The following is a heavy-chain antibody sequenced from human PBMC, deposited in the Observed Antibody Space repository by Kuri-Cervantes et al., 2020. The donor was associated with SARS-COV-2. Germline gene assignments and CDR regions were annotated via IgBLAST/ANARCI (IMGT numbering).Heavy chain of an antibody. D-gene: IGHD6-19*01. V-gene: IGHV1-2*02. CDR1: GYTFTGYF. CDR3: ATRSGWHSYYYYYMDV. CDR2: INPNSGGT. J-gene: IGHJ6*03. Sequence: ASVKVSCKASGYTFTGYFIHWVRQAPGQGLEWIGWINPNSGGTNYAQKFQGRVTMTRDTSISTAYMELSRLRSDDTAVYYCATRSGWHSYYYYYMDVWGKGTTVTVSS.